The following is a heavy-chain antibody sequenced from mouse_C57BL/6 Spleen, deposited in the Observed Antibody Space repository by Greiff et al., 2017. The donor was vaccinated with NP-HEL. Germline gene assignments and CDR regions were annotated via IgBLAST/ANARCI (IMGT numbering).Heavy chain of an antibody. D-gene: IGHD1-1*01. V-gene: IGHV1-54*01. CDR2: INPGSGGT. J-gene: IGHJ4*01. CDR3: ARSDYGFMDY. Sequence: VQLQQSGAELVRPGTSVKVSCKASGYAFTNYLIEWVKQRPGQGLEWIGVINPGSGGTNYNEKFKGKATLTAYKSSSTAYMQLSSLTSEDAEVSFCARSDYGFMDYWGQGTSVTVSS. CDR1: GYAFTNYL.